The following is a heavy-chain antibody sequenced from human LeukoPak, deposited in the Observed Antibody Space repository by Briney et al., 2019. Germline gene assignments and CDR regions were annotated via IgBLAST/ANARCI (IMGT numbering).Heavy chain of an antibody. CDR1: GYTFTDYY. D-gene: IGHD6-19*01. J-gene: IGHJ4*02. CDR3: APGGGYRSAWYTYFDY. V-gene: IGHV1-2*02. Sequence: ASVRVSCKTSGYTFTDYYMHWVRQAPGQGLEWMGCINPNSGGTNYAQKFRDRVTMTRDTSISTAYMELSRLSSDDTAVYYCAPGGGYRSAWYTYFDYWAQGTLVTVSS. CDR2: INPNSGGT.